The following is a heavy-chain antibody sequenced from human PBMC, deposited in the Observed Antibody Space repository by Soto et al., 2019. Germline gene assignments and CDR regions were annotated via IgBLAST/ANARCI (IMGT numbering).Heavy chain of an antibody. V-gene: IGHV4-31*03. Sequence: SETLSLTCTIPGGSISSGGYYWSWIRQHPGKGLEWIGYIYYSGSTYYNPSLKSRVTIAVDTSKNQFSLKLNSVTAADTAVYYCARRAATGTNVWFDPWGQGTLVTVSS. D-gene: IGHD1-7*01. J-gene: IGHJ5*02. CDR3: ARRAATGTNVWFDP. CDR1: GGSISSGGYY. CDR2: IYYSGST.